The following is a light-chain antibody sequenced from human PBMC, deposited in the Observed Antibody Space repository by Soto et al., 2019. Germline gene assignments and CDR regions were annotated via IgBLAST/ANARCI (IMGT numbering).Light chain of an antibody. Sequence: EIVMTQSPATLSVSPGERATLSCRASQNIYSNVAWYQQKPGQAPRLLIYGASSRATGIPDRFSGSGSGTDFTLTISRLEPEDFAVYYCQQYGSSPVTFGQGTKVDIK. CDR1: QNIYSN. CDR3: QQYGSSPVT. V-gene: IGKV3-20*01. J-gene: IGKJ1*01. CDR2: GAS.